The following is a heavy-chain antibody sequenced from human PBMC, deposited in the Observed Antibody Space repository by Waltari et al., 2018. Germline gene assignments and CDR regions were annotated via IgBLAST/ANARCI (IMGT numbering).Heavy chain of an antibody. V-gene: IGHV3-48*01. Sequence: ELQLVESGGGLVQPGGSLRVSCAASGFSVSTYSMNWVRQAPGKGLEWVSFISSSSGNTYYADSVKGRFTISRDNAKDSLYLQMNSLRVEDTAVYYCARDVGQGDYFDYWGQGTLVTVSS. D-gene: IGHD2-15*01. J-gene: IGHJ4*02. CDR3: ARDVGQGDYFDY. CDR1: GFSVSTYS. CDR2: ISSSSGNT.